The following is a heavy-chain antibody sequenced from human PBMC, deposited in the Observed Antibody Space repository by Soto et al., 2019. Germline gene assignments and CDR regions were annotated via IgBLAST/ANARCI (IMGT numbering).Heavy chain of an antibody. CDR2: ISGSGDST. V-gene: IGHV3-23*01. CDR3: ARQGSGSYYDY. Sequence: EVQLLESGGGLVQPGGSLRLSCAASGFTFSSYAMRWVRQAPGKGLEWVSAISGSGDSTYYADSVKGRFTISRDNSKNTLYLQMNSLRAEDTAVYYCARQGSGSYYDYWGQGTLVTVSS. CDR1: GFTFSSYA. D-gene: IGHD1-26*01. J-gene: IGHJ4*02.